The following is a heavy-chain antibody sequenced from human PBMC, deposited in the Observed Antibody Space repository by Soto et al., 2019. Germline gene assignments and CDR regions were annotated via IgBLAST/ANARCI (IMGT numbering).Heavy chain of an antibody. Sequence: ASVKVSCKASGYTFTNYGISWVRQAPGQGLEWMGWINTYNGNTNHAQKLQGRVTMTTDTSTSTAYMELRSLRSDDTAVYYCARGGGWGIYYNQYTWSDPGGKGTRAPVP. J-gene: IGHJ5*02. D-gene: IGHD3-10*01. V-gene: IGHV1-18*01. CDR2: INTYNGNT. CDR3: ARGGGWGIYYNQYTWSDP. CDR1: GYTFTNYG.